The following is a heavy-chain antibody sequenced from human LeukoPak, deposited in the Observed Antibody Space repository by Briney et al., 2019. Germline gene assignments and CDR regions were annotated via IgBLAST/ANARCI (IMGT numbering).Heavy chain of an antibody. Sequence: GGSLRLSCAASGFTFSDHYMDWVRQAPGKGLEWVGRTRNKANGYTTEYAASVKDRFTMSRDDSKNSVYLQMNSLKTEDTAVYYCARVGNSGGYYNPLDFWGQGTLVTVSS. CDR1: GFTFSDHY. D-gene: IGHD3-22*01. J-gene: IGHJ4*02. CDR2: TRNKANGYTT. V-gene: IGHV3-72*01. CDR3: ARVGNSGGYYNPLDF.